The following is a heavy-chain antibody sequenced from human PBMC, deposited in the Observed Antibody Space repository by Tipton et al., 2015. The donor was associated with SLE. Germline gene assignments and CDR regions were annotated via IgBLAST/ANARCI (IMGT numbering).Heavy chain of an antibody. Sequence: SLRLSCAASGFIFTDYGMTWARQTPGKGLEWVALMNSGGTTYYADSVKGRFTISRDASENTLYLQMNSLRPEDTAIYFCAKEMFDFWFAPWGRGTLVTVSS. CDR2: MNSGGTT. CDR3: AKEMFDFWFAP. J-gene: IGHJ5*02. V-gene: IGHV3-23*03. CDR1: GFIFTDYG. D-gene: IGHD3-10*02.